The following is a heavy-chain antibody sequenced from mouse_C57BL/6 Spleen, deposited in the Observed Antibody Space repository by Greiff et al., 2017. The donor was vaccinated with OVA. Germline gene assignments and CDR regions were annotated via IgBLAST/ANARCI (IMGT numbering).Heavy chain of an antibody. D-gene: IGHD1-1*01. Sequence: EVMLVESGGGLVQPKGSLKLSCAASGFSFNTYAMNWVRQAPGKGLEWVARIRSKSNNYATYYADSVKDRFTISRDDSESMLYLQMNNLKTEDTAMYYCVRPSLRYYAMDYWGQGTSVTVSS. CDR2: IRSKSNNYAT. CDR3: VRPSLRYYAMDY. J-gene: IGHJ4*01. CDR1: GFSFNTYA. V-gene: IGHV10-1*01.